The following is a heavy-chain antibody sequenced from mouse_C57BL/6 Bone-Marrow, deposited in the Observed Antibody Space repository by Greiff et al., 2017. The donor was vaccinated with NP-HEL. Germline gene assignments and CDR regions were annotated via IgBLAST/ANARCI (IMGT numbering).Heavy chain of an antibody. V-gene: IGHV1-82*01. CDR1: GYAFTSSW. CDR2: IYPGGGDT. J-gene: IGHJ2*01. CDR3: ARKDFYYFDC. Sequence: VQLQQSGPELVKPGASVKISCKASGYAFTSSWMNWVKQRPGQGLEWIGRIYPGGGDTNYNGKFKGKATLTADKSSSTAYMQLSSLTSDDSAVYFCARKDFYYFDCWGQGTTLTVSS.